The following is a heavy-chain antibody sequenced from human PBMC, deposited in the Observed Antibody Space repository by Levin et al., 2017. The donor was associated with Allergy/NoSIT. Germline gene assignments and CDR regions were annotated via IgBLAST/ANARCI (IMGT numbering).Heavy chain of an antibody. CDR3: ARVQRSSLAARLQVNWFDP. V-gene: IGHV4-59*01. CDR1: GGSISSYY. Sequence: SETLSLTCTVSGGSISSYYWSWIRQAPGKGLEWIGYIYYSGSNNYNPSLKSRVTISGDTSKNQFSLKLSSVTAADTAVYYCARVQRSSLAARLQVNWFDPWGQGTLVTVSS. D-gene: IGHD6-6*01. CDR2: IYYSGSN. J-gene: IGHJ5*02.